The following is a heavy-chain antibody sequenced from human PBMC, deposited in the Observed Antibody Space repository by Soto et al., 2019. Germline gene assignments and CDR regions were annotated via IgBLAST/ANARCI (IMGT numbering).Heavy chain of an antibody. CDR1: GFTFSSYE. Sequence: GGSLRLSCAASGFTFSSYEMNWVRQAPGKGLEWVSYISSSGSTIYYADSVKGRFTISRDNAKNSLYLQMNSLRAEDTAVYYCARGPSNYDYVWGSYPGGELLRQTSSYLTYYFDYWGQGTLVTVSS. CDR3: ARGPSNYDYVWGSYPGGELLRQTSSYLTYYFDY. D-gene: IGHD3-16*02. CDR2: ISSSGSTI. J-gene: IGHJ4*02. V-gene: IGHV3-48*03.